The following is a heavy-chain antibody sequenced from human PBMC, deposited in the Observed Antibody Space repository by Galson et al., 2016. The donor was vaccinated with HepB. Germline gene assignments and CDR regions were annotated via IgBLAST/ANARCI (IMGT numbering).Heavy chain of an antibody. D-gene: IGHD2-2*01. CDR3: ARDAMPISCSSTSCQYYGMDV. CDR2: ISSSSSAI. Sequence: SLRLSCAASGFTFSSYSMNWVRQAPGKGLEWVSYISSSSSAIHYADSVKGRFTISRDNAKNSLYLQMNSLSAEDTAAYYCARDAMPISCSSTSCQYYGMDVWGQGTTVTVSS. J-gene: IGHJ6*02. CDR1: GFTFSSYS. V-gene: IGHV3-48*01.